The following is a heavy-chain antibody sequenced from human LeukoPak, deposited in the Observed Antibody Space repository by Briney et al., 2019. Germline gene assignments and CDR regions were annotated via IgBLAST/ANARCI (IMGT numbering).Heavy chain of an antibody. CDR1: GFTFSSYG. CDR3: ARDGRESSGWYGYWYFDL. CDR2: IRYDGSNK. Sequence: PGGSLRLSCAASGFTFSSYGMHWVRQAPGKGLEWVAFIRYDGSNKYYADSVKGRFTISRDNSKNTLYLQMNSLRAEDTAVYYCARDGRESSGWYGYWYFDLWGRGTLVTVSS. V-gene: IGHV3-30*02. D-gene: IGHD6-19*01. J-gene: IGHJ2*01.